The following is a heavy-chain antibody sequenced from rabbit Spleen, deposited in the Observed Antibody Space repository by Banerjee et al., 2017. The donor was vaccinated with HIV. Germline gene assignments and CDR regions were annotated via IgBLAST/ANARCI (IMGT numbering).Heavy chain of an antibody. CDR3: ARDTGSSFSSYGMDL. V-gene: IGHV1S40*01. Sequence: QSLEESGGDLVKPGASLTLTCTASGFSFSSSYYMCWVRQAPGKGLEWISCIAGSQSGFTYSATWAKGRFTCSKTSSTTVTLQMTSLTVADTATYFCARDTGSSFSSYGMDLWGPGTLVTVS. J-gene: IGHJ6*01. CDR2: IAGSQSGFT. CDR1: GFSFSSSYY. D-gene: IGHD4-2*01.